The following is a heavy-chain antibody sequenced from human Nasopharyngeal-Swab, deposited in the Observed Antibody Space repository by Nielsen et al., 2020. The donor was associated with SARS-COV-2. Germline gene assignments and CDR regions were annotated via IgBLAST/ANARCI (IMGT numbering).Heavy chain of an antibody. J-gene: IGHJ4*02. Sequence: SETLSLTCTVSGGSISSSSYYWGWIRQPPGKGLEWIGSIYYSGSTYYNPSLKSRVTISVDTSETQFSLQLSSVTAADTAVYYCASLGMSVAGTGFYYWGQGTLVTVSS. CDR3: ASLGMSVAGTGFYY. CDR2: IYYSGST. D-gene: IGHD6-19*01. V-gene: IGHV4-39*01. CDR1: GGSISSSSYY.